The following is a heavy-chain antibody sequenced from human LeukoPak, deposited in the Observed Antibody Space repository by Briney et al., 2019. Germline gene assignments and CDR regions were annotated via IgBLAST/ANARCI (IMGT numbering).Heavy chain of an antibody. Sequence: GGSLRLSCAASGFTFSDYYMSWIRQAPGKGLEWVSYISSSSSTIYYADSVKGRFTISRDNAKNSLYLQMSSLRAEDTAVYYCARGFPWELLILDAFDIWGQGTMVTVSS. D-gene: IGHD1-26*01. CDR2: ISSSSSTI. CDR3: ARGFPWELLILDAFDI. V-gene: IGHV3-11*04. CDR1: GFTFSDYY. J-gene: IGHJ3*02.